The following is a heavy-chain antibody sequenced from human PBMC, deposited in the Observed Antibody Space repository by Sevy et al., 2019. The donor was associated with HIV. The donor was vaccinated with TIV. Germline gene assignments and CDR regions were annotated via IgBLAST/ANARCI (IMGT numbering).Heavy chain of an antibody. V-gene: IGHV3-33*01. J-gene: IGHJ4*02. CDR1: GFTFSTYG. D-gene: IGHD4-17*01. CDR2: MWFDGSNT. Sequence: HGGSLRLSCAASGFTFSTYGMHWVRQAPGKGLEWVAVMWFDGSNTYYADSVKGRFTISRDIAKNTLHLQMNSLRAEDTAVYYCARDLEFYDYGDYGPAFMPDYWGQGTLVTVSS. CDR3: ARDLEFYDYGDYGPAFMPDY.